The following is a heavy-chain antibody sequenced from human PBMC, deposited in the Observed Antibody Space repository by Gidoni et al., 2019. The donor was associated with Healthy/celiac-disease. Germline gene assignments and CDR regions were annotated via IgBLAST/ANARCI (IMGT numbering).Heavy chain of an antibody. D-gene: IGHD3-22*01. Sequence: TSYADSVKGRFTISRDNAKNTLYLQMNSLRAEDTAVYYCARDRRGSYDSSGYYLILVDPETRYGMDVWGQGTTVTVSS. CDR2: T. J-gene: IGHJ6*02. CDR3: ARDRRGSYDSSGYYLILVDPETRYGMDV. V-gene: IGHV3-74*01.